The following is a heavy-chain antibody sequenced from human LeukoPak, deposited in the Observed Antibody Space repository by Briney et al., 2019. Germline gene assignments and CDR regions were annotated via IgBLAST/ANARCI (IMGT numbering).Heavy chain of an antibody. CDR2: INPNSGGT. D-gene: IGHD3-9*01. Sequence: GASVKVSCKASGYTFTGYYMHWVRQAPGQGLEWMGWINPNSGGTNYAQKFQGRVTMTRDTSISTAYMELSRLRSDDTAVYYCASDILTGYYNSNFDYWGQGTLVTVSS. J-gene: IGHJ4*02. CDR3: ASDILTGYYNSNFDY. V-gene: IGHV1-2*02. CDR1: GYTFTGYY.